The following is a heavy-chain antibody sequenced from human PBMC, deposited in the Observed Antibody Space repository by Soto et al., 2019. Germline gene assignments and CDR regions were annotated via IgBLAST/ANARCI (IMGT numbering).Heavy chain of an antibody. CDR3: ARPSLIYGSGAPGAFDI. Sequence: GESLKISCKGSGYSFTSXXIGWVRQMPGKGLEWMGIIYPGDSDTRYSPSFQGQVTISADKSISTAYLQWSSLKASDTAMYYCARPSLIYGSGAPGAFDIWGQGTMVTVSS. V-gene: IGHV5-51*01. CDR2: IYPGDSDT. D-gene: IGHD3-10*01. J-gene: IGHJ3*02. CDR1: GYSFTSXX.